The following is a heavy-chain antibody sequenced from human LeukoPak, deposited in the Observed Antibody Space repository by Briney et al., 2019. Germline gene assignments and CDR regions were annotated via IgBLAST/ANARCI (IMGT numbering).Heavy chain of an antibody. CDR1: GFTFSDYY. Sequence: GGSLRLSCAASGFTFSDYYMSWIRQAPGKGLEWVSYISSSGSTIYYADSVKGRFTISRDNAKNSLYLQMNSLRAEDTAVYYCTMIVVVILYYYYMDVWGKGTTVTISS. J-gene: IGHJ6*03. D-gene: IGHD3-22*01. V-gene: IGHV3-11*01. CDR3: TMIVVVILYYYYMDV. CDR2: ISSSGSTI.